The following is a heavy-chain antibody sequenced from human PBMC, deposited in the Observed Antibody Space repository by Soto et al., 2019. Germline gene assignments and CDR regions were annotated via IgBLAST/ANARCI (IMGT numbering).Heavy chain of an antibody. CDR1: GGSIRGYY. V-gene: IGHV4-4*07. J-gene: IGHJ4*02. Sequence: QMQLQESGPGLVKPSETLSLTCTVSGGSIRGYYWSWIRQSAGMGLEWIGRMHTSGSTNYNPSLKSRVTFSADMSKNQISLTLTSVTAADTALYYCVRASMPKAHFDSWGQGTLVSVSS. D-gene: IGHD2-2*01. CDR3: VRASMPKAHFDS. CDR2: MHTSGST.